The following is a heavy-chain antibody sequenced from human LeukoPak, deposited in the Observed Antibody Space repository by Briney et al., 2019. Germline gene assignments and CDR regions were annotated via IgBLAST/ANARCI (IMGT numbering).Heavy chain of an antibody. D-gene: IGHD3-22*01. CDR1: GGSISGYY. V-gene: IGHV4-59*08. J-gene: IGHJ4*02. CDR2: IYYSGST. Sequence: PSETLSLTCTVSGGSISGYYWSWIRQPPGKGLEWIGYIYYSGSTNYNPSLKSRVTMSLATPENQFSLKLSSVTAADTAVYYCTRQGRYYDSSGYSDYWGQGTLVTVSS. CDR3: TRQGRYYDSSGYSDY.